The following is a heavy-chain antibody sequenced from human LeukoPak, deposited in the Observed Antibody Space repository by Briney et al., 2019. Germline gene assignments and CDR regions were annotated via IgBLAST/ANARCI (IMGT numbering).Heavy chain of an antibody. CDR2: ISDSGGST. CDR1: GFAFSNYD. D-gene: IGHD6-19*01. J-gene: IGHJ5*02. CDR3: AKDLSRAVAADWFDP. Sequence: GGSLRLSCAAPGFAFSNYDMSWVRQAPGKGLEWVSSISDSGGSTYYADSVKGRFTISRDNSKNTLYLQMTNLRAADTAVYYCAKDLSRAVAADWFDPWDQGSLVTVSS. V-gene: IGHV3-23*01.